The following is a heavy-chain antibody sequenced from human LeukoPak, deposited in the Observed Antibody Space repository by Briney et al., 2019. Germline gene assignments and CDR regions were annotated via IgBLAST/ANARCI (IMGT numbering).Heavy chain of an antibody. CDR1: GYTFTSCL. Sequence: ASVKISCKTSGYTFTSCLIHWIRQAPGQGFEWVAKIHPGDGDRDYAQRFQGRVTMASDSSTTAVYMELTGLTSEDTAVYYCARDLFGPWTWDYWGQGTLITASS. J-gene: IGHJ4*02. CDR3: ARDLFGPWTWDY. D-gene: IGHD3-16*01. CDR2: IHPGDGDR. V-gene: IGHV1-46*01.